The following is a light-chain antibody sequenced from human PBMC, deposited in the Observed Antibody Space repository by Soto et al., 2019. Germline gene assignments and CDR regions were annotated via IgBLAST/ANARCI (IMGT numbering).Light chain of an antibody. CDR3: AAWDDSMSGPV. J-gene: IGLJ2*01. Sequence: QSVLSQPPSASGTPGQSVTISCAGSSSNIGSNYVYWYQQFPGTAPNLFIYRNNQRHPGVPDRFSGSKSGTSASLAISGLRSEDDAAYYCAAWDDSMSGPVIGGGTKLTVL. CDR1: SSNIGSNY. CDR2: RNN. V-gene: IGLV1-47*01.